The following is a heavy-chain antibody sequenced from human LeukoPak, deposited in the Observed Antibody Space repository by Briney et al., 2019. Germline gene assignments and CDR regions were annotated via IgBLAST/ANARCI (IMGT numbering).Heavy chain of an antibody. D-gene: IGHD2-15*01. CDR2: IYYSGST. CDR3: ARLIVAAPDWFDP. V-gene: IGHV4-39*01. Sequence: SETLSLTCTVSGGSISSSSYYWGWIRQPPGKGLEWIGSIYYSGSTYYNPSLKSRVTISVDTSKNRFSLKLSSVTAADTAVYYCARLIVAAPDWFDPWGQGTLVTVSS. J-gene: IGHJ5*02. CDR1: GGSISSSSYY.